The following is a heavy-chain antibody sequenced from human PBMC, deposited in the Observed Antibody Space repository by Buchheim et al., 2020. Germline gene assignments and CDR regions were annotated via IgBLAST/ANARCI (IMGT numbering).Heavy chain of an antibody. CDR1: GFTLSSYE. J-gene: IGHJ4*02. D-gene: IGHD1-14*01. V-gene: IGHV3-48*03. CDR2: ISGCGSNK. Sequence: EVHLVESGGDLVQPGGSLRLSCAVSGFTLSSYELNWVRQAPGKGLEWVSYISGCGSNKDYADSVRGRFTXSRDHSEYSVYLQMNSLRAEDSAVYYCARERTTSGFDYWGQGTL. CDR3: ARERTTSGFDY.